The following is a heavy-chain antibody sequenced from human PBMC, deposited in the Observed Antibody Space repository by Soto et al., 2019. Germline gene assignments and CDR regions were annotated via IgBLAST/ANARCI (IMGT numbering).Heavy chain of an antibody. J-gene: IGHJ5*02. Sequence: EVQLVESGGGLVQPGGSLRLSCAASGFTFSSYDMHWVRQATGKGLEWVSAIGTAGDTYYLGSVKGRFTSSRENAKNSLYLQMNSLRAGDTAVYYCARGGYYYDSSGCRWENWFDPWGQGSLVSVSS. CDR1: GFTFSSYD. CDR3: ARGGYYYDSSGCRWENWFDP. D-gene: IGHD3-22*01. V-gene: IGHV3-13*01. CDR2: IGTAGDT.